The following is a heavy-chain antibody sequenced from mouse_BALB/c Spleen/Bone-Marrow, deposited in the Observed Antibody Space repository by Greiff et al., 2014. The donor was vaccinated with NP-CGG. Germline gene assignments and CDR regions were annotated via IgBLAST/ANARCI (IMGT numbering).Heavy chain of an antibody. J-gene: IGHJ2*01. V-gene: IGHV1-54*03. CDR1: GYVFTNYL. CDR2: INPGSGDT. CDR3: ARGHYYVNDYPFDY. Sequence: QVQLQQPGAELVRPGTSVKVSCKASGYVFTNYLIEWAKQRPGQGLEWIGVINPGSGDTNYNEKFKGKATLTADKSSSTAYMQLSSLTSDDSAVYFCARGHYYVNDYPFDYWGQGTTLTVSS. D-gene: IGHD1-2*01.